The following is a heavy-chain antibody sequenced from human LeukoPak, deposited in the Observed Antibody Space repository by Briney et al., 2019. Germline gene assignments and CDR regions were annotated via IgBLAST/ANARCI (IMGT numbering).Heavy chain of an antibody. CDR3: ARDLPDSGRYSPYFDY. CDR1: GFTFNKYW. V-gene: IGHV3-21*01. D-gene: IGHD1-26*01. CDR2: ISSSSSYI. J-gene: IGHJ4*02. Sequence: GGSLRLSCAASGFTFNKYWMHWVRQAPGKGLEWVSSISSSSSYIYYADSMKGRFTISRDNAKNSMYLQMNSLRAEDTAVYYCARDLPDSGRYSPYFDYWGQGTLVTVSS.